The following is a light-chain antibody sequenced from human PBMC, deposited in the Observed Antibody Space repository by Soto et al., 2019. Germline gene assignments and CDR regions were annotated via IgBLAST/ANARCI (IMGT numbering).Light chain of an antibody. CDR2: DAS. V-gene: IGKV3-11*01. CDR3: QQRSNWPLLT. J-gene: IGKJ4*01. CDR1: QSVSSY. Sequence: EIVLTQSPANLSLSPGERATLSCRASQSVSSYLAWYQQKPGQAPRLLIYDASNRATGIPARFSGSGSGTDFTLTISSLEPEDCAVYYCQQRSNWPLLTFGGGTKVEIK.